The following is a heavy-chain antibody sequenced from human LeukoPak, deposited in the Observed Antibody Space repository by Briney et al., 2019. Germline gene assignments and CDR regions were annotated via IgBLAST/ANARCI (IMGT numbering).Heavy chain of an antibody. CDR1: GGSISSGDYY. D-gene: IGHD4-17*01. CDR3: ARETAETTVTTWRYYYGMDV. Sequence: TLSLTCTVSGGSISSGDYYWSWIRQRPGTGLEWIGYIYYSGSTYYNPSLKRRVTISVDTSKNQFSLKLSSVTAADTAVYYCARETAETTVTTWRYYYGMDVWGKGTTVTVSS. J-gene: IGHJ6*04. CDR2: IYYSGST. V-gene: IGHV4-30-4*01.